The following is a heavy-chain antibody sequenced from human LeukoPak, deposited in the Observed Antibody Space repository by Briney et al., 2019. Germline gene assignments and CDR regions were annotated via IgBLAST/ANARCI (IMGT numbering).Heavy chain of an antibody. CDR1: GGSLSSYY. D-gene: IGHD2-15*01. CDR2: ISYSGST. Sequence: SETLSLTCTVSGGSLSSYYWSWLRQPPGKGLEWIGYISYSGSTNYNPSLKSRVTMSVDTSKNQFSLKLSSVTAADTAVYYCAGCRGGGWQNYFDTWGQGTLVTVSS. V-gene: IGHV4-59*08. J-gene: IGHJ5*02. CDR3: AGCRGGGWQNYFDT.